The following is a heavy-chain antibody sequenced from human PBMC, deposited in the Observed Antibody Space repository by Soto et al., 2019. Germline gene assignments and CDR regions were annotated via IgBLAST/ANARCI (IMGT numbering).Heavy chain of an antibody. D-gene: IGHD1-7*01. J-gene: IGHJ6*02. CDR3: ARLETGTTGYYYGMDV. CDR2: INHSGST. Sequence: TLSLTCAVYGGSFSGYYWSWIRQPPGKGLEWIGEINHSGSTNYNPSLKSRVTISVDTSKNQFSLKLSSVTAADTAVYYCARLETGTTGYYYGMDVWGQGTTVTVSS. CDR1: GGSFSGYY. V-gene: IGHV4-34*01.